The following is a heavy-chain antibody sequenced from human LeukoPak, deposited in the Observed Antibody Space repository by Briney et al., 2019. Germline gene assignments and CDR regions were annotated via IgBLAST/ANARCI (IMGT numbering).Heavy chain of an antibody. CDR3: ARTRSCYRLGY. CDR2: IYYSGST. Sequence: PSETLSLTCTVSAGSTSTVSYSRGWIRQPPGKGLEWIGTIYYSGSTYYNPSLKSRVTISVDTSKNQFSLKLSSVTAADPAVSYSARTRSCYRLGYLGQGNLVTVSS. CDR1: AGSTSTVSYS. J-gene: IGHJ4*02. V-gene: IGHV4-39*01. D-gene: IGHD6-13*01.